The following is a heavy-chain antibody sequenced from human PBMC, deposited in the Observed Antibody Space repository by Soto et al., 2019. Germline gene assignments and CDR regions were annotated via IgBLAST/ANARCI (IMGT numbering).Heavy chain of an antibody. J-gene: IGHJ6*02. CDR3: AKVGSGSYVLDV. V-gene: IGHV3-23*01. CDR1: GFTFSSYA. Sequence: EVQLLESGGGLVQPGGSLRLSCAASGFTFSSYAMSWVRQAPGKGLEWVSAISGSGGSTYYADSVKGRFTISRDNSKHTLYLQMNSLRVEDTAVYDCAKVGSGSYVLDVWGQGTTVTVSS. CDR2: ISGSGGST. D-gene: IGHD3-10*01.